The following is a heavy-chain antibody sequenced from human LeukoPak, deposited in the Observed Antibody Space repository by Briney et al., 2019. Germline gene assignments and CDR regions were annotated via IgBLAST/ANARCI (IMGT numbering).Heavy chain of an antibody. Sequence: SETLSLTCAVSGGSISSSNWWSWVRQPPGKGLEWIGEIYHSGSTNYNPSLKSRVTISVDKSKNQFSLKLSSVTTADTAVYYCARSRGLVRVNNWFDPWGQGTLVTVSS. CDR3: ARSRGLVRVNNWFDP. CDR2: IYHSGST. CDR1: GGSISSSNW. V-gene: IGHV4-4*02. D-gene: IGHD3-10*01. J-gene: IGHJ5*02.